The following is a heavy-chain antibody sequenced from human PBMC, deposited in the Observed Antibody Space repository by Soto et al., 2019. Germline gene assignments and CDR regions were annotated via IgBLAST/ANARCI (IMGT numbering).Heavy chain of an antibody. CDR2: ISGSGGST. Sequence: GGSLRLSCAASGFTFISYAMNWVRQAPGKGLEWVSGISGSGGSTYYADSVKGRFTISRDNSKNTLYLQMNSLRAEDTAVYYCAKTEGNYYYLDVWGKGTTVTVSS. CDR3: AKTEGNYYYLDV. CDR1: GFTFISYA. J-gene: IGHJ6*03. V-gene: IGHV3-23*01.